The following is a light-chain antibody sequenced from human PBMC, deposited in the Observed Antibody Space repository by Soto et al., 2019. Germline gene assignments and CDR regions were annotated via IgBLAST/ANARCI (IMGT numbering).Light chain of an antibody. J-gene: IGKJ5*01. Sequence: EIVLTQSAGALSLSPGERATLFCRASQSVSGNLAWYQQKPGQVPSLLIYGASTRASGIPARFSGSGSGTEFTLTIGSLQSEDFAVYYCQQYSSSPSFGQGTRLEI. CDR2: GAS. CDR1: QSVSGN. CDR3: QQYSSSPS. V-gene: IGKV3-15*01.